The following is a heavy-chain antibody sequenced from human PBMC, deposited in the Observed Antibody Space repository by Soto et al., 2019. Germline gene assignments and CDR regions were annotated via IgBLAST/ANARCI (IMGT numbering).Heavy chain of an antibody. CDR2: ISTYNGNT. V-gene: IGHV1-18*04. CDR3: ASYGYNSGWYLWTGMDV. CDR1: GYSFSDYG. D-gene: IGHD6-19*01. Sequence: QVQLVQSGAEVKKPGASLKVSCQASGYSFSDYGIAWVRQAPGQGLAWVGWISTYNGNTNYAQKFQGRVTMTNDTSANTAYMELRSLRSDDTAMYYCASYGYNSGWYLWTGMDVWGTVTPVTVSS. J-gene: IGHJ6*04.